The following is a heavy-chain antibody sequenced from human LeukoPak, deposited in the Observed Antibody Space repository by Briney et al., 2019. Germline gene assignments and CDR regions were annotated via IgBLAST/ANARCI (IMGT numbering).Heavy chain of an antibody. CDR1: GFTFSSYW. Sequence: PGGSLRLSCAASGFTFSSYWMNWVRHAPGKGLVWDSRIASDGSSTTYADSVKGRFSISRDNAKNTLYLQMNSLRVEDTAVYYCARGRPHGNDYWGQGTLVTVSS. CDR2: IASDGSST. J-gene: IGHJ4*02. CDR3: ARGRPHGNDY. V-gene: IGHV3-74*01. D-gene: IGHD4-23*01.